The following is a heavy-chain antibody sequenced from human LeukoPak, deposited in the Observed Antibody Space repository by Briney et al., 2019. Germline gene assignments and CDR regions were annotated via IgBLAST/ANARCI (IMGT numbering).Heavy chain of an antibody. CDR2: ISHSGGTT. Sequence: GRSLRLSCAASGFTFSSYAMSWVRQAPGKGLEWVSTISHSGGTTYYADSVKGRFTISRDSSRNTLYLQMNSLRADDTAVYYCAKIMALYCSGGSCNEIDYWGQGTLVTVSS. V-gene: IGHV3-23*01. D-gene: IGHD2-15*01. CDR1: GFTFSSYA. J-gene: IGHJ4*02. CDR3: AKIMALYCSGGSCNEIDY.